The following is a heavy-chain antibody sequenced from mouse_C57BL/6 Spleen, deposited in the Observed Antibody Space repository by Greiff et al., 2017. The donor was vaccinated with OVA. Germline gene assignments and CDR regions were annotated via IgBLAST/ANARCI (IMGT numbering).Heavy chain of an antibody. D-gene: IGHD2-4*01. J-gene: IGHJ2*01. CDR1: GYTFTSYW. V-gene: IGHV1-64*01. CDR3: ASSDPIGNDYGGCYFDY. CDR2: IHPNSGST. Sequence: VQLQQPGAELVKPGASVKLSCKASGYTFTSYWMHWVKQRPGQGLEWIGMIHPNSGSTNYNEKFKSKSTLTVDKSSCTAYMQLSILTSEDSAVYYCASSDPIGNDYGGCYFDYWGQGTTLTVSS.